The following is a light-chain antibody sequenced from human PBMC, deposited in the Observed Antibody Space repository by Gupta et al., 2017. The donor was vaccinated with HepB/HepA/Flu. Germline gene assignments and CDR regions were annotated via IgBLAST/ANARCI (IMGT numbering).Light chain of an antibody. CDR1: QSLLHSNGYNY. V-gene: IGKV2-28*01. CDR3: MQALQTPPWT. Sequence: DIVMTQSPLSLPVTPGEPGSISCRSIQSLLHSNGYNYLDWYLQKPGQSPQLLIYLGSNRASGVPDRFSGSGSGTDFTLKISRVEAEDVGVYYCMQALQTPPWTFGQGTKVEIK. CDR2: LGS. J-gene: IGKJ1*01.